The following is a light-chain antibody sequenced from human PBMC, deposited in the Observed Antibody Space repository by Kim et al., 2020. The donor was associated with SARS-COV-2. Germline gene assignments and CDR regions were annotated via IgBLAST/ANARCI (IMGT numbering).Light chain of an antibody. J-gene: IGKJ1*01. CDR2: DAS. Sequence: SVSPGERATLSGRASQMVSTNLVWYQQRPGQAPRLLIYDASTRATGIPARFSGSVSGTEFTLTISSLQSEDFAVYYCQQYNNFRTFGQGTKVDIK. CDR1: QMVSTN. V-gene: IGKV3-15*01. CDR3: QQYNNFRT.